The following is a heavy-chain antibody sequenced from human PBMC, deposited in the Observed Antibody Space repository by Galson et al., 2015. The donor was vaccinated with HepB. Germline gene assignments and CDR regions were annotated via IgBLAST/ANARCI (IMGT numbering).Heavy chain of an antibody. CDR1: GYTFSSYG. CDR2: ISGYSGDT. D-gene: IGHD3-22*01. Sequence: SGYTFSSYGISWVRQAPGQGPEWMGWISGYSGDTNYAQNFQGRVTMTTDTSTSTAYMELRSLRSDDTAVYYCATDSSGYYYFDYWGQGTLVIVSS. J-gene: IGHJ4*02. V-gene: IGHV1-18*01. CDR3: ATDSSGYYYFDY.